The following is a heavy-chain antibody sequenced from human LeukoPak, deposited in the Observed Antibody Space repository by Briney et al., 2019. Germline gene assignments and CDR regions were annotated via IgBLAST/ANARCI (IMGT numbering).Heavy chain of an antibody. CDR2: INHRGST. J-gene: IGHJ3*02. V-gene: IGHV4-34*01. CDR3: ASTNRAEGAFDI. CDR1: TGSFSDYY. Sequence: SETLSLTCVVYTGSFSDYYWSWIRQPPGKGLEWIGEINHRGSTNYSPSLKSRVTMSVDTSKNQFSLKLSSVTAADTAVYYCASTNRAEGAFDIWGQGTMVTVSS. D-gene: IGHD1-14*01.